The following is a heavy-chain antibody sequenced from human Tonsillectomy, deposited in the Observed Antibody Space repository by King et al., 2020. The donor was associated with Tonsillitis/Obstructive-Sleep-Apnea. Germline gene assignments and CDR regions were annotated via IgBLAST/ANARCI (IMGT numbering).Heavy chain of an antibody. CDR1: GYTFTGYY. CDR2: SKPNSGCT. Sequence: QLVQSGAVVKKPGASVKVSCKASGYTFTGYYMHWVRQAPGQGLEWMGWSKPNSGCTNYAQKFQGRVTMTRDTSISTAYSELSRLRSDDTAVYYCARLIAVAAPFTFDRRGQGTMVTVSS. V-gene: IGHV1-2*02. D-gene: IGHD6-19*01. J-gene: IGHJ3*01. CDR3: ARLIAVAAPFTFDR.